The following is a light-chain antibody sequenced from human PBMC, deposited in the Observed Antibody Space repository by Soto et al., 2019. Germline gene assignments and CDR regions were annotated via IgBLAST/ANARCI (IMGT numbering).Light chain of an antibody. J-gene: IGKJ2*01. CDR3: QQYGSSPPYT. Sequence: EIVLTQSPGTLSLSPGERATLSCRASQSVTSNQLAWYQQKPGQAPRLLIYGASSRATGIPDRFSGSGSGTDFTLTISRLEPGDFGVYYCQQYGSSPPYTFGQGTKLDIK. CDR2: GAS. V-gene: IGKV3-20*01. CDR1: QSVTSNQ.